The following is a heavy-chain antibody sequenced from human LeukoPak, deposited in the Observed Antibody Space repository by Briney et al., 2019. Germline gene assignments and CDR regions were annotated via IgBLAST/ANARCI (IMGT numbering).Heavy chain of an antibody. CDR2: ISGSGDRT. Sequence: PGGSLRLSCEASGFPFNNNAMNWVRQAPGKGPEWVSAISGSGDRTDYADSVRGRFTISRDNSKSTLYLQMNSLRVEDTAIYYCAIREPIGYWGQGSLVTVSP. CDR1: GFPFNNNA. V-gene: IGHV3-23*01. D-gene: IGHD6-13*01. CDR3: AIREPIGY. J-gene: IGHJ4*02.